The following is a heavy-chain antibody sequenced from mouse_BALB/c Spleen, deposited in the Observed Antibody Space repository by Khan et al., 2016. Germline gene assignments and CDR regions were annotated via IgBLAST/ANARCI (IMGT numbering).Heavy chain of an antibody. Sequence: QIQLVQSGPELKKPGETVKISCKASGYTFRNYGLNWLKQAPGKGLKWMGWINTYTGEATYAGDFKGRFAFSLDTSASTAFLQINNLANEDTATYFCTNFGSSSYFDFWGQGTTLPVSS. CDR1: GYTFRNYG. CDR2: INTYTGEA. CDR3: TNFGSSSYFDF. J-gene: IGHJ2*01. D-gene: IGHD1-1*01. V-gene: IGHV9-3-1*01.